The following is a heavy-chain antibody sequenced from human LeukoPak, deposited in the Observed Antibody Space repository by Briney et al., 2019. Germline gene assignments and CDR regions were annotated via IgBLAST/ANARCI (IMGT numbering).Heavy chain of an antibody. CDR2: MNPNSGNT. V-gene: IGHV1-8*03. Sequence: ASVKVSCKASGYTFTSYDINWLRQATRQRLEWMGWMNPNSGNTGYAQKFQGRVTITRNTSISTAYMELSSLRSEDTAVYYCARARVVPAAMYNWFDPWGQGTLVTVSS. CDR3: ARARVVPAAMYNWFDP. D-gene: IGHD2-2*01. J-gene: IGHJ5*02. CDR1: GYTFTSYD.